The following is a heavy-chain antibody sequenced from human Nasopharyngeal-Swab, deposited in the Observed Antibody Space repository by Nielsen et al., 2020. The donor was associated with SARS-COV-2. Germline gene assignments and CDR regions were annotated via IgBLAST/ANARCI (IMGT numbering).Heavy chain of an antibody. CDR2: ISSSGSTI. D-gene: IGHD2-8*01. CDR1: GFTFSSYG. CDR3: ARDILRRIVLMVYEDYYGMDV. V-gene: IGHV3-48*04. Sequence: GESLKISCAASGFTFSSYGMHWIRQAPGKGLEWVSYISSSGSTIYYADSVKGRFTISRDNAKNSLYLQMNSLRAEDTAVYYCARDILRRIVLMVYEDYYGMDVWGQGTTVTVSS. J-gene: IGHJ6*02.